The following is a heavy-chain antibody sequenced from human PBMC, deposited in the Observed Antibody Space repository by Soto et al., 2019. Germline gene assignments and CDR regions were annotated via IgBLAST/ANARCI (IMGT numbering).Heavy chain of an antibody. V-gene: IGHV4-31*03. CDR1: GGSISSGGYY. J-gene: IGHJ5*02. Sequence: QVQLQESGPGLVKASQTLSLTCTVSGGSISSGGYYWSWIRQHPGKGLEWIGYIYNSGSTYYNRSVKGRVTISADTSTYHVSLKLRPVTAADTAGYYCARDPDPWGQGTLVTVPS. CDR2: IYNSGST. CDR3: ARDPDP.